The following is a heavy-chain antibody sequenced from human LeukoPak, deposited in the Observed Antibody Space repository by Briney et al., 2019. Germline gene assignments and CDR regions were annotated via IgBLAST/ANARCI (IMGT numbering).Heavy chain of an antibody. V-gene: IGHV3-20*04. D-gene: IGHD3-10*02. Sequence: GGSLRLSCAASGFTFDGYGMSWVRQAPGKGLEWVSGINWNGGSTGYADSVKGRFTISRDSAKNSLYLQMNSLRAEDTAVYYCAELGITMIGGVWGKGTTVTISS. CDR2: INWNGGST. CDR1: GFTFDGYG. J-gene: IGHJ6*04. CDR3: AELGITMIGGV.